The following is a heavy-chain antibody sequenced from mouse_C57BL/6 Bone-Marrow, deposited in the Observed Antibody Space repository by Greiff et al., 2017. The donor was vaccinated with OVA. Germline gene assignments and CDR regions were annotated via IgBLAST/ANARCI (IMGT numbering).Heavy chain of an antibody. J-gene: IGHJ4*01. CDR3: TRLLDAMDY. CDR1: GFTFSSYA. V-gene: IGHV5-9-1*02. Sequence: EVQLQESGAGLVKPGGSLKLSCAASGFTFSSYAMSWVRQTPEKRLEWVAYISSGGDYIYYAETVKGRFTISRDNARNTLYLQMSSLKSEDTAMYYCTRLLDAMDYWGQGTSVTVSS. CDR2: ISSGGDYI. D-gene: IGHD2-1*01.